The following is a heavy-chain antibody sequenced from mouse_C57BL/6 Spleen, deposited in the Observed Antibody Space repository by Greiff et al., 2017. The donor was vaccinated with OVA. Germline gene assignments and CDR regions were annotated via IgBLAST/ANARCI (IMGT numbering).Heavy chain of an antibody. D-gene: IGHD1-1*01. Sequence: QVQLQQPGAELVKPGASVKLSCKASGYTFTSYWMHWVKQRPGRGLEWIGRIDPNSGGTKYNEKFKSKATLTVDKPSSTAYMQLSSLTSEDSAVYYCASPLFITTVVATDYWGQGTTLTVSS. CDR1: GYTFTSYW. J-gene: IGHJ2*01. CDR3: ASPLFITTVVATDY. CDR2: IDPNSGGT. V-gene: IGHV1-72*01.